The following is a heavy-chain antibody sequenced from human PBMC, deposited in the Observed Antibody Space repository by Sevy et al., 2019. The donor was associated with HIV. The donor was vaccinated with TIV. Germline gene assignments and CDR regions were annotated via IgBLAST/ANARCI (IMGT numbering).Heavy chain of an antibody. J-gene: IGHJ6*02. Sequence: GGSLRLSCAASGFTFSSYAMHWVRQAPGKALEWVAVIAYDGSNKYYADSVKGRFTISRDNSKNTLYLQMNSLRAEDTDVYYCASWDYGDSVRGYYYGMDVWGQGTTVTVSS. CDR2: IAYDGSNK. V-gene: IGHV3-30-3*01. D-gene: IGHD4-17*01. CDR1: GFTFSSYA. CDR3: ASWDYGDSVRGYYYGMDV.